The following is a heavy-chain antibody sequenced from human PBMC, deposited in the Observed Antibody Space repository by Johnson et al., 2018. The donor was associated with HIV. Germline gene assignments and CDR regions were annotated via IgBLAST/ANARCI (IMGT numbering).Heavy chain of an antibody. D-gene: IGHD2-2*01. Sequence: EVQLVESGGGLIQPGGSLRLSCAASGFTVSSNYAMSWVRQAPGKGLEWVSSISGSGGSKYYADSAKGRFTISRDNSKNTLYLQMNSLRAEDTAVYYCARNGLIPAAKGVAFDIWGQGTTVTVSS. J-gene: IGHJ3*02. CDR1: GFTVSSNYA. CDR2: ISGSGGSK. CDR3: ARNGLIPAAKGVAFDI. V-gene: IGHV3-23*04.